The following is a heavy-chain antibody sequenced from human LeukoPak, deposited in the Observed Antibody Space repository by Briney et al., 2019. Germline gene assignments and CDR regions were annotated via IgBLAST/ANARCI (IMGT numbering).Heavy chain of an antibody. CDR1: GFTFSSYS. D-gene: IGHD6-19*01. V-gene: IGHV3-21*01. CDR2: ISSSSSYI. Sequence: GGSLRLSCAASGFTFSSYSMNWVRQAPGKGLEWVSSISSSSSYIYYADSVRRRFTISRDNAKNSLYLQMNSLRAEDTAVYYCASRAVAGGLDLWGRGTLVTVSS. J-gene: IGHJ2*01. CDR3: ASRAVAGGLDL.